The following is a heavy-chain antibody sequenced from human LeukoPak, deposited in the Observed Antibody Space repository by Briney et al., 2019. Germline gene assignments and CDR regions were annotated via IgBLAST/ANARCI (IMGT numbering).Heavy chain of an antibody. CDR1: GGSISSYY. J-gene: IGHJ4*02. CDR3: ARGGSSGYYYG. Sequence: SETLSLTCTVSGGSISSYYWSWIRQPAGKGLEWIGRLYTSGSTNYNPSLKSRVTMSVDASKNQFSLKLTSMTAADTAVYYCARGGSSGYYYGWGQGTLVTVSS. CDR2: LYTSGST. V-gene: IGHV4-4*07. D-gene: IGHD3-22*01.